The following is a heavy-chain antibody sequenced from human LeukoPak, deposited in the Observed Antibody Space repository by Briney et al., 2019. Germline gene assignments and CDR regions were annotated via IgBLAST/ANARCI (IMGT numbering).Heavy chain of an antibody. V-gene: IGHV4-4*07. CDR3: ARTRRHTIFGVVTPWDAFDI. J-gene: IGHJ3*02. D-gene: IGHD3-3*01. CDR1: GGSISSYY. CDR2: IYTSGST. Sequence: PSETLSLTCTVSGGSISSYYWSWIRQPAGKGLEWIGRIYTSGSTNYNPSLKSRVTISVDTSKNQFSLKLSSVTAADTAVYYCARTRRHTIFGVVTPWDAFDIWGQGTMVTVSS.